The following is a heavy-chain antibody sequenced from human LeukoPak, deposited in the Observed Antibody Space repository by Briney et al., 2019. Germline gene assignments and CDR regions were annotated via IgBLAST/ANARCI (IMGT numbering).Heavy chain of an antibody. CDR3: AKSKSGTTVYAFDV. V-gene: IGHV4-59*01. CDR1: GGSISSYY. Sequence: SGTLSLTCTVSGGSISSYYWSWIRQPPGKALEWIGYIHYSGSTTYSPSLKSRVTISLDTSKNQVSLKLTSVTAADTAVYYCAKSKSGTTVYAFDVWGQGTMVTVFS. J-gene: IGHJ3*01. CDR2: IHYSGST. D-gene: IGHD1-1*01.